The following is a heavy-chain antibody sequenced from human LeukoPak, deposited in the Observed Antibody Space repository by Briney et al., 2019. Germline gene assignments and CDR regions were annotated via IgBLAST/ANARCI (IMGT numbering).Heavy chain of an antibody. Sequence: GGSLRLSCAASGLTVSSSYMSWVRQAPGKGLEWVSIIYIGDNPHYADSVKGRFTISRHNSKNTLYLQMNNLRAEDTAVYYSARVRPWVFDYWGQGTLVTVSS. J-gene: IGHJ4*02. CDR1: GLTVSSSY. CDR3: ARVRPWVFDY. CDR2: IYIGDNP. V-gene: IGHV3-53*04.